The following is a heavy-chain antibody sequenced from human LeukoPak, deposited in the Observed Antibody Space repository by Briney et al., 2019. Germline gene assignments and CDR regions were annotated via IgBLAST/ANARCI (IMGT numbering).Heavy chain of an antibody. D-gene: IGHD2/OR15-2a*01. CDR1: GYTLTELS. J-gene: IGHJ4*02. Sequence: ASVKVSCKVSGYTLTELSMHWMRQAPGKGLEWMGGFDPEDGETIYAQKFQGRVTMTEDTSTDTAYMELSSLRSEDTAVYYCARSRAASMRAPAIDNWGQGSHVTVSS. CDR2: FDPEDGET. CDR3: ARSRAASMRAPAIDN. V-gene: IGHV1-24*01.